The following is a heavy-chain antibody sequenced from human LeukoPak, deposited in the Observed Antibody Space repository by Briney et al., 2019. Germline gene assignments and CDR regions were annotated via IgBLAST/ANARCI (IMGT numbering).Heavy chain of an antibody. CDR1: GFTFSSYS. V-gene: IGHV3-21*01. Sequence: GGSLRLSCAASGFTFSSYSMNWVRQAPGKGLEWVSSISSSSSYIYYADSVKGRFTISKDNAKNSLYLQMNSLRAEDTAVYYCARQPTYCSGGSCYSGAIDYWGQGTLVTVSS. D-gene: IGHD2-15*01. CDR2: ISSSSSYI. CDR3: ARQPTYCSGGSCYSGAIDY. J-gene: IGHJ4*02.